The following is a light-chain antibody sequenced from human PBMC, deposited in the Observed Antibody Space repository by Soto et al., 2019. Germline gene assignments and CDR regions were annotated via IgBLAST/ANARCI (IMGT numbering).Light chain of an antibody. J-gene: IGKJ2*01. Sequence: EIVLTQSPGILSLSPGERATLSCRASQNVSATYLTWYQQKPGQAPRLLIYGASIRATGIPDRFSGSGSGTDFTLIISRLEPEDFAVYYCQHFDTSLYTFGQGTKLEIK. CDR3: QHFDTSLYT. V-gene: IGKV3-20*01. CDR1: QNVSATY. CDR2: GAS.